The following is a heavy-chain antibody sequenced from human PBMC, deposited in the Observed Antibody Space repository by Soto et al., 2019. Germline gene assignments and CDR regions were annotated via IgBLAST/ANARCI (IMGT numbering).Heavy chain of an antibody. CDR2: IYYSGST. V-gene: IGHV4-59*01. Sequence: SETLSLTCTVSGGSISRYYWSWIRQPPGKGLEWIGYIYYSGSTNYNPSLKSRVTISVDTSKNQFSLKLSSVTAADTAVYYCARGGLEPFDHWGQGALVTVSS. CDR3: ARGGLEPFDH. J-gene: IGHJ4*02. CDR1: GGSISRYY. D-gene: IGHD1-1*01.